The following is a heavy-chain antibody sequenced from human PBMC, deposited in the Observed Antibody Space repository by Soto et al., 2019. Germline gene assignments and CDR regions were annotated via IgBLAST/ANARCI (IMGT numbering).Heavy chain of an antibody. Sequence: QVQLVESGGGVVQPGRSLRLSCAASGFTFSSYGMHWIRQAPGKGLEWVAVISYDGSNKYYADSVKGRFTISRDNSKNTLYLQMNSLRAEDTAVYYCAKDLDFDYDYICGSYRPPDYWGQGTLVTVSS. J-gene: IGHJ4*02. CDR1: GFTFSSYG. V-gene: IGHV3-30*18. CDR2: ISYDGSNK. D-gene: IGHD3-16*02. CDR3: AKDLDFDYDYICGSYRPPDY.